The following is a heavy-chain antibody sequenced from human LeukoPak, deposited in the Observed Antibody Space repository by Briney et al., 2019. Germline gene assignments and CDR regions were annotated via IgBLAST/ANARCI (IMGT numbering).Heavy chain of an antibody. D-gene: IGHD3-3*01. J-gene: IGHJ3*02. CDR3: ARVSDFWSGPGAFDI. CDR2: IYYSGST. V-gene: IGHV4-59*01. Sequence: SETLSLTCTVSGGSISSYYWSWIRQPPGKGLEWIGYIYYSGSTYYNPSLKSRVTISVDTSKNQFSLKLSSVTAADTAVYYCARVSDFWSGPGAFDIWGQGTMVTVSS. CDR1: GGSISSYY.